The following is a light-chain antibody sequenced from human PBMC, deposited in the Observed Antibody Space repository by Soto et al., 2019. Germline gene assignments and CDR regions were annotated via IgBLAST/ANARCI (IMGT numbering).Light chain of an antibody. V-gene: IGKV3-20*01. Sequence: ESVLSQSLGAVCLTQGEKATLSCRASQSVSNNYLAWYQQKPGQSPRLLIYGASNRATGIPDRFSGSGSGTDFTLTISRLEPEDFAVYYCQQYGSSGTFGQGTKVDIK. CDR2: GAS. J-gene: IGKJ1*01. CDR1: QSVSNNY. CDR3: QQYGSSGT.